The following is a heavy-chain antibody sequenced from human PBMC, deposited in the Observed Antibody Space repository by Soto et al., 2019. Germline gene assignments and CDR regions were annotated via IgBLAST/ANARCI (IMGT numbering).Heavy chain of an antibody. CDR1: GYTFTSYT. D-gene: IGHD2-2*02. CDR2: INPGNGDT. V-gene: IGHV1-3*01. J-gene: IGHJ6*02. CDR3: VTNQKAIYTGMDA. Sequence: ASVKVSCKASGYTFTSYTMHWVRQAPGQRFEWMGWINPGNGDTKYSEKFQGRVTITRDTSASTADMELSSLRSEDTAVYYCVTNQKAIYTGMDAWGQGTTVTVSS.